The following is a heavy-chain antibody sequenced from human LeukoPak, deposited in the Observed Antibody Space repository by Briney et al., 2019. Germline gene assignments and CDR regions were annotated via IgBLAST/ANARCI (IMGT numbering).Heavy chain of an antibody. V-gene: IGHV4-4*07. Sequence: KTSETLSLTCTVSGGSISTYYWTWIRQPAGKGLEWIGRTHTNGDINYNPSLKSRVTMSVDTSKNQFSLKLSSVTAADTAVYYCTRGHGWTDYWGQGTLVTVSS. CDR2: THTNGDI. J-gene: IGHJ4*02. CDR1: GGSISTYY. CDR3: TRGHGWTDY. D-gene: IGHD6-19*01.